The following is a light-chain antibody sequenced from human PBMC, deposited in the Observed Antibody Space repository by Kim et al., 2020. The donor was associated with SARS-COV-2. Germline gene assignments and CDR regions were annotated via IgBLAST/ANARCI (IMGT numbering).Light chain of an antibody. Sequence: DIQMTQSPSSLSASVGDRVTLTCRASQGISNSLAWYRQKPGKVPMLLIYGASTLRSGVPPRFRGSGSGTDFTLTISSLQPEDAATYYCQKYNSAPWTFGEGSQV. CDR2: GAS. CDR3: QKYNSAPWT. J-gene: IGKJ1*01. CDR1: QGISNS. V-gene: IGKV1-27*01.